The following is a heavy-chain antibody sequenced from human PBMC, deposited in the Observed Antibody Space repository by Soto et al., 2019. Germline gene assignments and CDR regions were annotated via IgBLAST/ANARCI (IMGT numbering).Heavy chain of an antibody. V-gene: IGHV4-39*01. J-gene: IGHJ6*02. D-gene: IGHD3-10*01. CDR2: IYYSGST. CDR1: GGSISSSIYY. Sequence: PSETLSLTCTVSGGSISSSIYYWGWIRQPPGKGLEWIGSIYYSGSTYYNPSLKSRVTISVDTSKNQFSLKLSSVTAADTAVYYCVRAPMVRGVMGRYHGMDVWGQGTTVTVSS. CDR3: VRAPMVRGVMGRYHGMDV.